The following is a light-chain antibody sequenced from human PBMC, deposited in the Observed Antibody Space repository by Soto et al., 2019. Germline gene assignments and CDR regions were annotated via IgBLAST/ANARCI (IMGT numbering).Light chain of an antibody. V-gene: IGLV2-14*01. Sequence: QSVLTQPASVSGSAGQSVTISCTGPRSDIGDSNFISWYQHSPGKAPRLLIYEVNNRPSGVSRRFSGSKAGNTASLTISGLLDDGEDDYFCASFRSGTILVFGSGTQLTVL. CDR1: RSDIGDSNF. CDR2: EVN. J-gene: IGLJ6*01. CDR3: ASFRSGTILV.